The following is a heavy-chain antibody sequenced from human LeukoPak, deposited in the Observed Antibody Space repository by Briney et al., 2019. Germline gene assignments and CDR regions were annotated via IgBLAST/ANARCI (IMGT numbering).Heavy chain of an antibody. Sequence: GGSLTLSCPASGFTFSHYGMHWVRQAPGKGREWVAVIWYDGSEKHYADSVKGRFTISRDNSKNTLYLQMTSLRAEDTALYYSAKDFHTYYYESGGSYYGYDHWGQGTLVTVSS. CDR2: IWYDGSEK. D-gene: IGHD3-22*01. V-gene: IGHV3-33*06. CDR1: GFTFSHYG. CDR3: AKDFHTYYYESGGSYYGYDH. J-gene: IGHJ4*02.